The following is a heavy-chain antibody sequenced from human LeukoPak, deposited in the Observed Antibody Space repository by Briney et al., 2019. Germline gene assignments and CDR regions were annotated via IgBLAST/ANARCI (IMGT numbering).Heavy chain of an antibody. CDR2: IYHSGST. CDR1: GGSISSGGYS. J-gene: IGHJ3*02. CDR3: ARAHGPGAFDI. D-gene: IGHD3-10*01. Sequence: SETLSLTCAVSGGSISSGGYSWSWLRQPPGKGLEWIGFIYHSGSTYYNPSLKSRVTISVDKSKNQFSLKLSSVTAADTAVYYCARAHGPGAFDIWGQGTMVTVSS. V-gene: IGHV4-30-2*01.